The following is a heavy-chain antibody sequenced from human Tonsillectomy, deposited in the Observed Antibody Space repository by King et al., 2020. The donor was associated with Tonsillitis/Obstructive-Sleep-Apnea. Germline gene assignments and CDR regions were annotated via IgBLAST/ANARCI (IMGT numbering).Heavy chain of an antibody. J-gene: IGHJ4*02. D-gene: IGHD4-11*01. CDR3: AADSASLYTLPLFEF. CDR1: GFTFSSST. CDR2: ISFDGTNK. Sequence: QLVQSGGGVVQPGRSLRLSCAASGFTFSSSTMHWVRQAPGKGLEWVAIISFDGTNKYYTDSVKGRFTISRDNSKNTLFLQMNSLRAEDTAVYYCAADSASLYTLPLFEFWGQGTLVTVSS. V-gene: IGHV3-30*04.